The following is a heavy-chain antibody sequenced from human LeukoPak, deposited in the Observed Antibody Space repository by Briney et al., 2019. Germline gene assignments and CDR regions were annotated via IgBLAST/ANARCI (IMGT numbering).Heavy chain of an antibody. Sequence: GGSLRLSCTVSGFTVSSDSMSWVRQAPGKGLEWVSFIYSGGSTHYSDSVKGRFTISRDNSKNTLHLQMNSLRAEDTAVYYCARDKSGYCSGGSCYSGAFDIWGQGTMVTVSS. CDR1: GFTVSSDS. J-gene: IGHJ3*02. CDR2: IYSGGST. D-gene: IGHD2-15*01. CDR3: ARDKSGYCSGGSCYSGAFDI. V-gene: IGHV3-53*01.